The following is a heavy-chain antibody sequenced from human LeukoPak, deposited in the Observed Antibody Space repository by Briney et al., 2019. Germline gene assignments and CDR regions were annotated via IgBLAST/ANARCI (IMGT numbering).Heavy chain of an antibody. J-gene: IGHJ4*02. CDR2: IYIDGNT. V-gene: IGHV3-66*01. Sequence: GGSLRLSCAASGFTVSSNHMSWVRQAPGKGLEWVSMIYIDGNTYYADSVKGRFTISRDNSKNTLYLQMNSLRAEDTAVYYCARFPTSHYWGQGTLVTVSS. D-gene: IGHD1-1*01. CDR1: GFTVSSNH. CDR3: ARFPTSHY.